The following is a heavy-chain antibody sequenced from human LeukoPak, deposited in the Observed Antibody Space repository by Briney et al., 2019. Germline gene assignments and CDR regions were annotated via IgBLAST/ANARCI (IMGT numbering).Heavy chain of an antibody. CDR1: GFTFSSYG. CDR3: AKDALYYDFWSGYSFDY. CDR2: IRYDGSNK. V-gene: IGHV3-30*02. Sequence: PGGSLRLSCAASGFTFSSYGMHWVRQAPGKGLEWVAFIRYDGSNKYYAVSVKGRFTISRDNSKNTLYLQMNSLRAEDTAVYYCAKDALYYDFWSGYSFDYWGQGTLVTVSS. J-gene: IGHJ4*02. D-gene: IGHD3-3*01.